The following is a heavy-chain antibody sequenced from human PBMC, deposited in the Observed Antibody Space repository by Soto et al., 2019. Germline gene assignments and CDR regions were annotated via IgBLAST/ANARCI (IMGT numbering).Heavy chain of an antibody. J-gene: IGHJ4*02. CDR1: GFTFSDYY. V-gene: IGHV3-11*01. Sequence: PGGSLRLSCAASGFTFSDYYMSWIRQAPGKGLEWVSYISSSGSTIYYADSVKGRFTISRDNAKNSLYLQMNSLRAEDTAVYYCARSHLSYDSSGDPDYWGQGTLVTVSS. CDR2: ISSSGSTI. D-gene: IGHD3-22*01. CDR3: ARSHLSYDSSGDPDY.